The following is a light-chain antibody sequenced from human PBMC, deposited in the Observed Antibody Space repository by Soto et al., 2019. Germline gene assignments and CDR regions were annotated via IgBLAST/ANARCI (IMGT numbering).Light chain of an antibody. CDR1: SSDVGGYNY. Sequence: QSVLTQPRSVSGSPGQSVTISCTGTSSDVGGYNYVSWYQQHSGKAPKLMIYAVNKRPSGVPDRFSGSKSGNTASLTISGLQADDEADYYCCAYAGTFILVFGGGTKLTVL. CDR2: AVN. J-gene: IGLJ2*01. V-gene: IGLV2-11*01. CDR3: CAYAGTFILV.